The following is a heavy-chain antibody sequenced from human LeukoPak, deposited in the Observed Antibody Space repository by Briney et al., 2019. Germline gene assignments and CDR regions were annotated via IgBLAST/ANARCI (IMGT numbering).Heavy chain of an antibody. D-gene: IGHD3-10*01. CDR1: GFTFSSYG. J-gene: IGHJ4*02. Sequence: PGGSLRLSCAASGFTFSSYGMSWVRQAPGKGLEWVSAISGSGGSTYYADSVKGRFTISRDNSKNTLYLQMNSLRAEDTAVYYCARTYYYGSGSYFFPPDYWGQGTLVTVSS. CDR2: ISGSGGST. CDR3: ARTYYYGSGSYFFPPDY. V-gene: IGHV3-23*01.